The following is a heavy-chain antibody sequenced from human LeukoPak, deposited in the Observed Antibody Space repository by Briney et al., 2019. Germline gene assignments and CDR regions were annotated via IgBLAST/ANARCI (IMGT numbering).Heavy chain of an antibody. V-gene: IGHV3-23*01. J-gene: IGHJ4*02. CDR1: GFTFSSYA. D-gene: IGHD5-24*01. CDR2: ISGSGDNT. Sequence: GGSLRLSCAASGFTFSSYAMSWVRQAPGKGLERVSGISGSGDNTYYADSVKGRFTISRDNARNTLNLHMISLRAEDTAVYFCVRDGDAYNFDFWGQGVLVTVSS. CDR3: VRDGDAYNFDF.